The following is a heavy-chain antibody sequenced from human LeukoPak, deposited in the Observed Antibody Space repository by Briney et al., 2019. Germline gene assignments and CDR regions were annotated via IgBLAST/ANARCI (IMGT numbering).Heavy chain of an antibody. V-gene: IGHV1-69*13. CDR2: IIPVSGTA. D-gene: IGHD3-22*01. CDR1: GGTFHSYA. J-gene: IGHJ3*02. CDR3: ARVTNHYDSGDSMVNAFDI. Sequence: SVKVSCKASGGTFHSYAVTWVRQAPGQGLEWVGGIIPVSGTASYAQKFQGRVTITADESTTTAYMELSSLRSEDMAMYYCARVTNHYDSGDSMVNAFDIWGQGTMVTVSS.